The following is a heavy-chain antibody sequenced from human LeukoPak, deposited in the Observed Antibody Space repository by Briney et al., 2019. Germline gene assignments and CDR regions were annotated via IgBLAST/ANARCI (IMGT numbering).Heavy chain of an antibody. D-gene: IGHD1-26*01. CDR1: GGSFSGYY. J-gene: IGHJ6*03. Sequence: SETLSLTCAVYGGSFSGYYWSWIRQPPGKGLEWIGEINHSGSTNYNPSLKSRVTISVDTSKNQFSLKLSSVTAADTALYYCARTGGSFYFYYYMDVWGKGTTVTVSS. V-gene: IGHV4-34*01. CDR2: INHSGST. CDR3: ARTGGSFYFYYYMDV.